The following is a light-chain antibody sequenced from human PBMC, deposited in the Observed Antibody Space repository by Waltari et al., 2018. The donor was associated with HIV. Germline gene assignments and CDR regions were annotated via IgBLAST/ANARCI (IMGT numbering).Light chain of an antibody. CDR1: SSTIGINA. V-gene: IGLV1-44*01. Sequence: QSVLPQPPSASGTPGPRVTISCSGSSSTIGINAVNWYQPLPGAAPKLLIYNNNPRPSGVPDRFSGSKSGTSASLAISGLQSEDEADYYCAAWDDSLNGHVIFGGGTKLTVL. CDR2: NNN. CDR3: AAWDDSLNGHVI. J-gene: IGLJ2*01.